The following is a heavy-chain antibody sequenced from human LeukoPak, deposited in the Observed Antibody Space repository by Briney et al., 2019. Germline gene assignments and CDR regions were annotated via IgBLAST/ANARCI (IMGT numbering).Heavy chain of an antibody. J-gene: IGHJ3*02. V-gene: IGHV3-33*08. CDR3: ARSYSSSWYRSDAFDI. CDR1: GFTFDDYA. CDR2: IWYDGSNK. Sequence: GGSLRLSCAASGFTFDDYAMHWVRQAPGKGLEWVAVIWYDGSNKYYADSVKGRFTISRDNSKNTLYLQMNSLRAEDTAVYYCARSYSSSWYRSDAFDIWGQGTMVTVSS. D-gene: IGHD6-13*01.